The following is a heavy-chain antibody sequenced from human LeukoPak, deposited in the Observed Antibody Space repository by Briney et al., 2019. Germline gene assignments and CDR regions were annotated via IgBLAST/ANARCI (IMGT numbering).Heavy chain of an antibody. J-gene: IGHJ6*02. CDR1: GNYW. CDR3: ARLSVDGMDV. CDR2: INSDGSWT. Sequence: GGSLRLSCAASGNYWMHWVRQAPGKGLVWVSHINSDGSWTSYADSVKGRFTISRDNSKNTLYLQTNSLKASDTAMYYCARLSVDGMDVWGQGTTVTVSS. V-gene: IGHV3-74*01. D-gene: IGHD2-21*01.